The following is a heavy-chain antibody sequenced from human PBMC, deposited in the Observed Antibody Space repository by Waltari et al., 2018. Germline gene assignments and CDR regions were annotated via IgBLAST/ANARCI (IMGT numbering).Heavy chain of an antibody. CDR1: GFTFSSYA. V-gene: IGHV3-30-3*01. Sequence: QVQLVESGGGVVQPGRSLRLSCAASGFTFSSYAMHWVRQAPGKGLAWVAVISYDGSNKYYADAVKGRFTISRDNSKNTLYLQMNSLRAEDTAVYYCAREGIGDGYNLGLFDYWGQGTLVTVSS. J-gene: IGHJ4*02. CDR2: ISYDGSNK. CDR3: AREGIGDGYNLGLFDY. D-gene: IGHD5-12*01.